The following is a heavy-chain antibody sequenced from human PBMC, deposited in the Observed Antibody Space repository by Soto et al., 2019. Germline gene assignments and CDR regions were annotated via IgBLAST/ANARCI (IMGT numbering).Heavy chain of an antibody. CDR3: ARHLTYCSAGSCYSDFPYYGMDV. V-gene: IGHV4-30-2*01. CDR1: GGSISSGGYS. Sequence: SETLSLTCTVSGGSISSGGYSWSWIRQPPGKGLEWIGYIYHSGSTYYNPSLKSRVTISVDRSKNQFSLKLSSVTAADTAVYYCARHLTYCSAGSCYSDFPYYGMDVWGQGTTVTVSS. CDR2: IYHSGST. D-gene: IGHD2-15*01. J-gene: IGHJ6*02.